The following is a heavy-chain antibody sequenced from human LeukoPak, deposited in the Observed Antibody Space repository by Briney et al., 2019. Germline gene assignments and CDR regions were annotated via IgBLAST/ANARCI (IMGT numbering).Heavy chain of an antibody. CDR1: GFTFSSYS. V-gene: IGHV3-9*01. Sequence: PGGSLRLSCAASGFTFSSYSMNWVRQALGKGLEWVSSVNWSPGSEAYADSVKGRFTISRDNAKNSLYLQMNNLRIEDTALYYCVKDSAGDASDWLDSWGQGTLVTISS. D-gene: IGHD5-24*01. J-gene: IGHJ5*01. CDR3: VKDSAGDASDWLDS. CDR2: VNWSPGSE.